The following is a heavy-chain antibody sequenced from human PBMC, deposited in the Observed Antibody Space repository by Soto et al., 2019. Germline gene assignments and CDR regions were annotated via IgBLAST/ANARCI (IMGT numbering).Heavy chain of an antibody. CDR3: ARGRGYSYGLDP. CDR1: GGSISSSCYY. Sequence: SETLSLTCTVSGGSISSSCYYWGWNRQPPGKGLEWIGYIYYSGSTNYNPSLKSRVTISVDTSKNQFSLKLSSVTAADTAVHYCARGRGYSYGLDPWGQGTLVTVSS. CDR2: IYYSGST. J-gene: IGHJ5*02. D-gene: IGHD5-18*01. V-gene: IGHV4-61*05.